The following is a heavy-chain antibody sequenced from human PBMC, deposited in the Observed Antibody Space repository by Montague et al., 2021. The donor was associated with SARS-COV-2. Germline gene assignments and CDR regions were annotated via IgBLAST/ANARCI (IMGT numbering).Heavy chain of an antibody. CDR2: VYYNATT. Sequence: SETLSLTCTVSGGSLFSSNCYWGWLRPPPGQGLDWIGNVYYNATTNSNPSLQSRVTISLDTSENQVSLTLDSVTAADTAVYYGVRPVGSESHWFDRWGQGTLVTVSS. V-gene: IGHV4-39*01. D-gene: IGHD3-10*01. CDR1: GGSLFSSNCY. J-gene: IGHJ5*02. CDR3: VRPVGSESHWFDR.